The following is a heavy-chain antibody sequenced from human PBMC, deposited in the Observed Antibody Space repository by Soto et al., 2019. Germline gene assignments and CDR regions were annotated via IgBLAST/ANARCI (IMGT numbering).Heavy chain of an antibody. J-gene: IGHJ6*02. CDR1: GGTFSSYA. Sequence: SGKVSCKASGGTFSSYAISWVRQAPGQGLEWMGGIIPIFGTANYAQKFQGRVTITADESTSTAYMELSSLRSEDTAVYYCARARIAAAGDYYYYGMDVWGQGTTVTVSS. CDR3: ARARIAAAGDYYYYGMDV. D-gene: IGHD6-13*01. V-gene: IGHV1-69*13. CDR2: IIPIFGTA.